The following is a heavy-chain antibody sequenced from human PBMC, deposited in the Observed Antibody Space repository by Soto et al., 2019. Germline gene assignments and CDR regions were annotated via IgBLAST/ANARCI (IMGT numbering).Heavy chain of an antibody. CDR3: ARSVAVPGARIDY. Sequence: SETLSLTCSVSGGSISGSYWSWIRQSPGKGLEWLGYVYYTGSTNYSPSLRSRVSISVDTSKNEFSLRLSSVTAADTAVYFCARSVAVPGARIDYWGQGTQVTVSS. J-gene: IGHJ4*02. CDR2: VYYTGST. V-gene: IGHV4-59*01. D-gene: IGHD6-19*01. CDR1: GGSISGSY.